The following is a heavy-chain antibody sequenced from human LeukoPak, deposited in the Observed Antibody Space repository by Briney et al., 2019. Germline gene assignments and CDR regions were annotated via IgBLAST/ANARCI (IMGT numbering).Heavy chain of an antibody. CDR1: GFTFSSYA. CDR2: IKQDGSEK. V-gene: IGHV3-7*01. CDR3: ARDLRISITTSAFDI. J-gene: IGHJ3*02. D-gene: IGHD4-11*01. Sequence: GGSLRLSCAASGFTFSSYAMSWVRQAPGKGLEWVANIKQDGSEKYYVDSVKGRFTISRDNAKNSLYLQMNSLRAEDTAVYYCARDLRISITTSAFDIWGQGTMVTVSS.